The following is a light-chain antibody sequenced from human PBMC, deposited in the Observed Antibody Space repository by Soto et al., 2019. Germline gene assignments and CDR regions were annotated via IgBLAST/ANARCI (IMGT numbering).Light chain of an antibody. J-gene: IGKJ1*01. CDR2: DAS. V-gene: IGKV1-5*01. CDR1: HSISSW. CDR3: QQSYSTPPT. Sequence: DIQMTQAPSTLSASVGKRVTITCRASHSISSWLARYQQKPGKAPKLLIYDASSLESGVPSRFSGSGSGTEFTLTISSLQPEDFATYSWQQSYSTPPTFGQGTKVEI.